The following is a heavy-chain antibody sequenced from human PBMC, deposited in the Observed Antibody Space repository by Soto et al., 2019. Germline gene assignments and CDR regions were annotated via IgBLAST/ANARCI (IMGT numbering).Heavy chain of an antibody. D-gene: IGHD3-22*01. CDR3: ARGPFYGVYRGGYSSDSDY. CDR1: GFSFSTYG. V-gene: IGHV3-48*02. J-gene: IGHJ4*02. CDR2: ISSSSSTI. Sequence: EVQLVESGGGLVQPGGSLRLSCTVSGFSFSTYGMNWVRQAAGKGLEWVSYISSSSSTISYADSVKGRFTISRDNAKDSLYLQMNSLRDDDTAVYYCARGPFYGVYRGGYSSDSDYWGQGTLVTVSS.